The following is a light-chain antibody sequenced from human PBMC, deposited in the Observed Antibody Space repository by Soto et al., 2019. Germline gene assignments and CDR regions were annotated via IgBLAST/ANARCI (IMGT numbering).Light chain of an antibody. CDR2: HAS. J-gene: IGKJ4*01. CDR3: QQYDNLPLT. V-gene: IGKV1-33*01. CDR1: QSISSY. Sequence: IQMTQSPSSLSASVGDRVTITCRASQSISSYLNWYQQKPGKAPKLLIYHASTLESGVPSRFSGSGSGTEFTLTINSLQPEDIATYYCQQYDNLPLTFGGGTKVDIK.